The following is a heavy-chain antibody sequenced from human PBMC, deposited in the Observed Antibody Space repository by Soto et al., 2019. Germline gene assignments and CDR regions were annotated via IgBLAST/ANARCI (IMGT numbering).Heavy chain of an antibody. CDR3: AKPLGDDAFDV. J-gene: IGHJ3*01. CDR2: INPDNGDT. Sequence: QVQLVQSGTEVRKPGASVRVSCRAAGYSFTDYYMHWVRQAPGQGLEWMGWINPDNGDTKYAQMFQDRVTMTRDTSITTVYMELSSLISDDTAVYFCAKPLGDDAFDVWGQGTTVTVSS. V-gene: IGHV1-2*02. D-gene: IGHD3-16*01. CDR1: GYSFTDYY.